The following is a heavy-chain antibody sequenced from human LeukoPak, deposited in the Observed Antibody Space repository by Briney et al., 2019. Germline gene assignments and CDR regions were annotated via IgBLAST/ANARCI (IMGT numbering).Heavy chain of an antibody. CDR2: LDPEDGET. Sequence: GASVKVSCEVSGYTLTELSMHWVRQTPGKGLEWMGGLDPEDGETIYAQKFQGRVTMTEDTSTDTAYMELSSLRSEDTAVYYCATALGIAVAGTYYFDYWGQGTLVTVSS. J-gene: IGHJ4*02. CDR3: ATALGIAVAGTYYFDY. CDR1: GYTLTELS. D-gene: IGHD6-19*01. V-gene: IGHV1-24*01.